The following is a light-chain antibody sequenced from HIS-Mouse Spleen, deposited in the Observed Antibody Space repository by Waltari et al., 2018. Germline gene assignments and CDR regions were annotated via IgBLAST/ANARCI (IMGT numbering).Light chain of an antibody. CDR1: KLGDKY. J-gene: IGLJ3*02. Sequence: SYELTQPPSVSVSPGQTASITCSGDKLGDKYACWYKQKPGQSPVLVIYQDSKRPSGIPERFSGSNSGNTATLTISGTQAMDEADYYCQAWDSSTNWVFGGGTKLTVL. CDR3: QAWDSSTNWV. CDR2: QDS. V-gene: IGLV3-1*01.